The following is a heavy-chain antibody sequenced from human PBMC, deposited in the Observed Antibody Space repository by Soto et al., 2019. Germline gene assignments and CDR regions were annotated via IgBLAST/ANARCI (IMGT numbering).Heavy chain of an antibody. CDR3: ARGYSNYVRGDYYYMDV. D-gene: IGHD4-4*01. CDR1: WFTFNSYS. CDR2: ISSSSSYI. J-gene: IGHJ6*03. V-gene: IGHV3-21*01. Sequence: SGGALRLSSAASWFTFNSYSMKWGRQGPGEGLEWVSSISSSSSYIYYADSVKGRFTISRDNAKNSLYLQMNSLRAEDTAVYYCARGYSNYVRGDYYYMDVWGKGTTVTVSS.